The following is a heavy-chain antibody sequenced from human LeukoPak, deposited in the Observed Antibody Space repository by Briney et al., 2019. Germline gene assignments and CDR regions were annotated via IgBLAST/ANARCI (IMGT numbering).Heavy chain of an antibody. D-gene: IGHD3-10*01. Sequence: GGSLRLSCAASGFTVSSNYMSWVRRAPGKGLEWVSVIYGGGKTYYADSVKGRFTLSRDNSKNMLFLQMNGLRVEGTAVYYCARDQATMIRNGFDVWGQGTTVTVSS. CDR3: ARDQATMIRNGFDV. J-gene: IGHJ6*02. V-gene: IGHV3-53*01. CDR1: GFTVSSNY. CDR2: IYGGGKT.